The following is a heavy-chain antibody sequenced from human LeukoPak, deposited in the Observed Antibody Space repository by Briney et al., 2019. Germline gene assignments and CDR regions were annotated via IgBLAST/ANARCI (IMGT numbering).Heavy chain of an antibody. CDR2: IYYSGST. CDR1: GGSISSYY. D-gene: IGHD6-19*01. Sequence: SETLSLTCTVSGGSISSYYWSWTRQPPGKGLEWIGYIYYSGSTNYNPSLKSRVTISADTSKNQFSLKLSSVTAADTAVYYCARASPGIAVAGTVGWFDPWGQGTLVTVSS. CDR3: ARASPGIAVAGTVGWFDP. V-gene: IGHV4-59*01. J-gene: IGHJ5*02.